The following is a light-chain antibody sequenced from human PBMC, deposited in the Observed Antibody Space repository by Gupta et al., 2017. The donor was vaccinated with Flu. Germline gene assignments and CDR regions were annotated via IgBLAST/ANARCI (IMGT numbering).Light chain of an antibody. V-gene: IGKV3-11*01. CDR3: QQRSNWREYI. CDR2: DAS. J-gene: IGKJ2*01. CDR1: QSVSSY. Sequence: EIVLTQSPATLSLSPGERATLSCRASQSVSSYLAWYQQKPGQAPRLLIYDASNRATGIPARFSGSGSGTDFTLTISSREPEDFAVYYCQQRSNWREYIFGQGTKMEIK.